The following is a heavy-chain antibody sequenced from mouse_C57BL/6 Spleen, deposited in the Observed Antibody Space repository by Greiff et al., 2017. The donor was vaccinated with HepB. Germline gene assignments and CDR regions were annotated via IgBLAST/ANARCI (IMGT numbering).Heavy chain of an antibody. V-gene: IGHV1-52*01. D-gene: IGHD2-4*01. Sequence: QVQLQQPGAELVRPGSSVKLSCKASGYTFTSYWMHWVKQRPIQGLEWIGNIDPSDSETHYNQKFKDKATLTVDKSSSTAYMQLSSLTSEDSAVYYCARGGFYYDYPFAYWGQGTLVTVSA. CDR1: GYTFTSYW. CDR2: IDPSDSET. J-gene: IGHJ3*01. CDR3: ARGGFYYDYPFAY.